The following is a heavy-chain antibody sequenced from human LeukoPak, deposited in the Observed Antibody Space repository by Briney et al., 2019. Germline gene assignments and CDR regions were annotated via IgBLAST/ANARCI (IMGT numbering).Heavy chain of an antibody. CDR2: IWYDGSNK. CDR1: GFTFSSYG. V-gene: IGHV3-33*01. J-gene: IGHJ2*01. D-gene: IGHD4-17*01. Sequence: QPGGSLRLSCAASGFTFSSYGMHWVRQAPGKGLEWVAVIWYDGSNKYYADSVKGRFTISRDNSKNTLYLQMNSLRAEDTAVYYCARGNYGDYPRGVRGDLWGRGTLVTVSS. CDR3: ARGNYGDYPRGVRGDL.